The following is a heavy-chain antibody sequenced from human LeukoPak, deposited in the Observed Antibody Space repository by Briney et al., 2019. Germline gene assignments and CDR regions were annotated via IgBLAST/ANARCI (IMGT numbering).Heavy chain of an antibody. J-gene: IGHJ3*02. D-gene: IGHD2-2*01. CDR1: GFTFSSYA. V-gene: IGHV3-64*01. CDR2: ISSNGGST. CDR3: AKVGEYHLLLYAFDM. Sequence: SGGSLRLSCAASGFTFSSYAMHWVRQAPGKGLEYVSAISSNGGSTYYANSVKGRFTISRDNSKNTLYLQMNSLRAEDTAVYYCAKVGEYHLLLYAFDMWGQGTMVTVSS.